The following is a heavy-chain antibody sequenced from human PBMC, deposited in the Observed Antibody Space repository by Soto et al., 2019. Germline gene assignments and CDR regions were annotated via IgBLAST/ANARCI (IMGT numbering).Heavy chain of an antibody. CDR1: GYTFTSYD. J-gene: IGHJ6*03. D-gene: IGHD1-1*01. V-gene: IGHV1-8*01. Sequence: ASVKVSCKASGYTFTSYDINWVRQATGQGLEWMGWMNPNSGNTGYAQKFQGRVTMTRNTSISTAYMELSSLRSEDTAVYYCARGLIPGGYYYMDVWGKGTTVTVSS. CDR2: MNPNSGNT. CDR3: ARGLIPGGYYYMDV.